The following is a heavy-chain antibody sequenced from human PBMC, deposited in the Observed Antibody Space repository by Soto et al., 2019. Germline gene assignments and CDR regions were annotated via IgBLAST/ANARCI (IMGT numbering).Heavy chain of an antibody. V-gene: IGHV5-51*01. CDR1: GYTFNNYW. CDR3: ARKFAPEFFDS. CDR2: IYPRDSDT. Sequence: EVHLVQSGPEVKKPGESLKISCKGSGYTFNNYWIAWVRQMPGKGLEWMGVIYPRDSDTKYSPAFQGQVTFSVDKSIDTAYLQWASVEASDTAIYFCARKFAPEFFDSWGQGTLVTVSS. D-gene: IGHD3-10*01. J-gene: IGHJ4*02.